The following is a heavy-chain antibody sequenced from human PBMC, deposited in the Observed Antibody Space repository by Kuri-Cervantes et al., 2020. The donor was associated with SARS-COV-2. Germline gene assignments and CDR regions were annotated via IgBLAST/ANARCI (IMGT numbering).Heavy chain of an antibody. Sequence: SETLSLTCTVSGGSISSYYWSWIRQPPGKGLEWIGRIYYSGSTYYNPSLKSRVTISVDTSKNQFSLKLSSVTAADTAVYYCSRLVVAATLYYYYYMDVWGKGTTVTVSS. D-gene: IGHD2-15*01. J-gene: IGHJ6*03. CDR1: GGSISSYY. CDR2: IYYSGST. V-gene: IGHV4-59*05. CDR3: SRLVVAATLYYYYYMDV.